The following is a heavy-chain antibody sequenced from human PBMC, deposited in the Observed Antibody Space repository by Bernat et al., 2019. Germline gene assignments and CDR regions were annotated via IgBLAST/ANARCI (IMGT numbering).Heavy chain of an antibody. D-gene: IGHD5-12*01. Sequence: QVTLRESGPALVKPTQTLTLTCTFSGFSLSTSGMCVSWIRQPPGKALEWLALIDWDDDKYYSTSLKTRLTISKDTSKNQVVLTMTNMDPVDTDTYYCAQIRSHLAKYDYSDDDRETHHLGWFDPWGQGTLVTVSS. V-gene: IGHV2-70*01. CDR3: AQIRSHLAKYDYSDDDRETHHLGWFDP. CDR2: IDWDDDK. CDR1: GFSLSTSGMC. J-gene: IGHJ5*02.